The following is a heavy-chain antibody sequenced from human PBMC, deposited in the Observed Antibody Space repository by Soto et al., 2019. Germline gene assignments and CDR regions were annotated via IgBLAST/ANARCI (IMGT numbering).Heavy chain of an antibody. J-gene: IGHJ6*02. CDR1: GFTFSIYW. Sequence: GGSLRLSCAASGFTFSIYWMSWVRQAPGNGLEWVANIKQDGSEKYYVDSVKGRFTISRDNAKNSLYLQMNSLRAEDTAVCYCARDSNYGEDYNHGMDVWGQGTTVTVS. V-gene: IGHV3-7*01. D-gene: IGHD4-17*01. CDR2: IKQDGSEK. CDR3: ARDSNYGEDYNHGMDV.